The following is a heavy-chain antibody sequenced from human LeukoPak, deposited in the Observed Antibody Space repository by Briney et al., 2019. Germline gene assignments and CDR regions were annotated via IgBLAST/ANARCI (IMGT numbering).Heavy chain of an antibody. CDR3: ARDRDYGDFYY. D-gene: IGHD4-17*01. Sequence: GGSLRLSCAASGFTFSSYSMSWVRQAPGKGLEWVANIKQDGSEKYYVDSVKGRFTISRDNAKNSLYLQMNSLRAEDTAVYYCARDRDYGDFYYWGQGTLVTVSS. CDR2: IKQDGSEK. V-gene: IGHV3-7*01. J-gene: IGHJ4*02. CDR1: GFTFSSYS.